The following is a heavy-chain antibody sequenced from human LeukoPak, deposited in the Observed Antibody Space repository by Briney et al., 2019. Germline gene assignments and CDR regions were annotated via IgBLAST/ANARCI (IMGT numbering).Heavy chain of an antibody. Sequence: GASVKVSCKASGYTFTNYGISWVRQAPGQGLEWMGWISAYNGNTNYAQKLQGRVTMTADTSTSTAYMEVRSLRSDDTAVYYCARSRGNPGYFEYWGQGTQVTVSS. V-gene: IGHV1-18*01. CDR3: ARSRGNPGYFEY. CDR2: ISAYNGNT. D-gene: IGHD1-14*01. CDR1: GYTFTNYG. J-gene: IGHJ4*02.